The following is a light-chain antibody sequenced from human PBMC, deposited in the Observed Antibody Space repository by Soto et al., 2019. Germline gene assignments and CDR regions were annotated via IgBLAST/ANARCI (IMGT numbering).Light chain of an antibody. J-gene: IGLJ2*01. CDR2: EVI. CDR1: SSDVGTYND. Sequence: QSALAQPASVSGAPGQSITISCTGSSSDVGTYNDVSWYQQHPGKAPKLMLFEVINRPSGISNRFSGSKSGNTASLTISGLQAEDEAVYYCSSYTNGNAAVVFGGGTKLTVL. CDR3: SSYTNGNAAVV. V-gene: IGLV2-14*01.